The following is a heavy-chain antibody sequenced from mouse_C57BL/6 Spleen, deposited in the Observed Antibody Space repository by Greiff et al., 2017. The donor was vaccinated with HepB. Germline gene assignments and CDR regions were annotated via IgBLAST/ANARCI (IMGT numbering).Heavy chain of an antibody. Sequence: QVQLQQPGAELVKPGASVKLSCKASGYTFTSYWMPWVKQRPGQGLEWIGEIDPSDSYTNYNQKFKGKATLTVDNTSSTAYMQLSSLTSEDSAVYYCARLGAGLDYWGQGTTLTVSS. V-gene: IGHV1-50*01. CDR2: IDPSDSYT. J-gene: IGHJ2*01. D-gene: IGHD3-1*01. CDR3: ARLGAGLDY. CDR1: GYTFTSYW.